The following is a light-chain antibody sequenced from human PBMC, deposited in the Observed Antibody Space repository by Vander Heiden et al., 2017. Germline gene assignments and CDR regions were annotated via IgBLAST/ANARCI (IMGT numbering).Light chain of an antibody. CDR1: SSDVVSYNL. CDR3: CSEAGSSNWV. V-gene: IGLV2-23*01. J-gene: IGLJ3*02. CDR2: EGS. Sequence: VSRSPCRSISISCTGTSSDVVSYNLVSWYQQHPGKAPKLMIYEGSKRPSGVSNRFSGYKSGNTASLTIYGRQEEDEADYYCCSEAGSSNWVFGGGTKLTVL.